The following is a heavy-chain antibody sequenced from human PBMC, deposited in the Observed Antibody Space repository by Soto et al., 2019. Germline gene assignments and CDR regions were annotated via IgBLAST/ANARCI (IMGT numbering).Heavy chain of an antibody. V-gene: IGHV4-39*07. CDR3: ARGGGYDSFDF. CDR2: IYYSGSS. Sequence: PSETLSLTCTVSGGSITSSEYYWAWIRQPPGKGLQFVGTIYYSGSSYYNPSIKSRLSMSVDTSKNQFSLSLSSMTAADKAVYYCARGGGYDSFDFWGQGIQVTVSS. CDR1: GGSITSSEYY. D-gene: IGHD2-15*01. J-gene: IGHJ4*02.